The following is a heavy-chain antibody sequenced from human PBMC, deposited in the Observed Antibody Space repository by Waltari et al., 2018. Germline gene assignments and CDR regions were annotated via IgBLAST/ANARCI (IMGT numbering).Heavy chain of an antibody. CDR2: LVVGSANT. D-gene: IGHD1-1*01. CDR1: GFTFTSSA. Sequence: QMQLVQSGPEVKKPGTSVKVSCKASGFTFTSSAMPWVRQARGQRLEWIGWLVVGSANTNYEQKYQERVTITRDRSTSTACMERSSLRSEGTAVYYWAATQAPGMEQDYFDYWGQGTLVTVSS. J-gene: IGHJ4*02. V-gene: IGHV1-58*02. CDR3: AATQAPGMEQDYFDY.